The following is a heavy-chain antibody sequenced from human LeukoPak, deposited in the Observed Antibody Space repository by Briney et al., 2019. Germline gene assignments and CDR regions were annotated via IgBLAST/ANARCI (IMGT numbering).Heavy chain of an antibody. CDR1: GFTFNSYD. Sequence: PGGSLRLSCEASGFTFNSYDMHWVRQAPGKGLEWVAFIRYDGVNEYFVDSVRGRSTISRDNPRNTLYLQMNSLRAEDTAVYYCAKDRHRSPLNWFDPWGQGTLVTVSS. CDR2: IRYDGVNE. CDR3: AKDRHRSPLNWFDP. J-gene: IGHJ5*02. V-gene: IGHV3-30*02. D-gene: IGHD2-15*01.